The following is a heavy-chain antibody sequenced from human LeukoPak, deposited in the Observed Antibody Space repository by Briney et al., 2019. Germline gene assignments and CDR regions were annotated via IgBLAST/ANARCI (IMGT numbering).Heavy chain of an antibody. CDR1: GYTFTNYG. Sequence: ASAKVSCKASGYTFTNYGISWVRQAPGQGLEWMGWISAYNGNTNYAHNLQGRVTMTTDTSTSTAYMELRSLRSDDTAVYYCARDHGDILTGYYRLETRSGDLLYWGQGTLVTVSS. D-gene: IGHD3-9*01. V-gene: IGHV1-18*01. CDR3: ARDHGDILTGYYRLETRSGDLLY. J-gene: IGHJ4*02. CDR2: ISAYNGNT.